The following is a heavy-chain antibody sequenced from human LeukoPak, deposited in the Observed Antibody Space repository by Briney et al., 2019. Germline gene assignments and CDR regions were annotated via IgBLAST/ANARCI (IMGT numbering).Heavy chain of an antibody. D-gene: IGHD4-17*01. J-gene: IGHJ4*02. Sequence: PSETLSLTCSVSDGSINSYYWNWIRRPPGKGLEWIGYIYYSGSTNYNPSLKSRVTISVDTSKDQFSLKLSSVTAADTAVYYCARGYGDYRYWGQGTLVTVSS. CDR1: DGSINSYY. V-gene: IGHV4-59*01. CDR3: ARGYGDYRY. CDR2: IYYSGST.